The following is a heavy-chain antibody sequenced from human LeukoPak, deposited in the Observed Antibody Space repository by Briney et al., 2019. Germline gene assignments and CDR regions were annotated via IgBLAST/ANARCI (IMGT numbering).Heavy chain of an antibody. CDR1: GFAFSSSG. J-gene: IGHJ4*02. CDR3: AKGGLPLGYCSGGSCYSSY. V-gene: IGHV3-23*01. D-gene: IGHD2-15*01. Sequence: GGTLRLSCAASGFAFSSSGMSWVRQAPGKGLEWVSVISDSGTIRYYADSVKGRFTISRDNPKNTVDLQMNSLRAEDTAVYYCAKGGLPLGYCSGGSCYSSYWGQGTLVTVSS. CDR2: ISDSGTIR.